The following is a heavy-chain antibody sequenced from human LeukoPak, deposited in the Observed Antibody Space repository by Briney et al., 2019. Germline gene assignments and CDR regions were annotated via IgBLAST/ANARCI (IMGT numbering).Heavy chain of an antibody. Sequence: PSETLSLTCTVSGGSISSYYWSWIRQPAGKGLEWIGRIYTSGSTNYNPSLKSRVTMSVDTSKNQFSLKLSSVTAADTAVYYCASAMSYSSSWYVDYWGQGTLVTVSS. V-gene: IGHV4-4*07. CDR1: GGSISSYY. J-gene: IGHJ4*02. CDR3: ASAMSYSSSWYVDY. CDR2: IYTSGST. D-gene: IGHD6-13*01.